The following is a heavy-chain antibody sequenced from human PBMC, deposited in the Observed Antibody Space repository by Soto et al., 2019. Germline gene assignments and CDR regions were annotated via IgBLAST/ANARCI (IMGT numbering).Heavy chain of an antibody. CDR2: IYYSGST. CDR1: GGYISSSSYY. V-gene: IGHV4-39*01. J-gene: IGHJ5*02. Sequence: PSETLSLTCTVSGGYISSSSYYWGWIRQPPGKGLQWIGSIYYSGSTYYNPSLKSRVTISVDTSKNQFSLKLSSVTAADTAVYYCARQRPDYYDSSGINWFDPWGQGTLVTVSS. D-gene: IGHD3-22*01. CDR3: ARQRPDYYDSSGINWFDP.